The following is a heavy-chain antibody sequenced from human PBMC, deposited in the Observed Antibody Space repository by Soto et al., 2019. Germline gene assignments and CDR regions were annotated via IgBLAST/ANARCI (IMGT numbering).Heavy chain of an antibody. V-gene: IGHV1-24*01. CDR3: ATDFSAIAAAGVFDY. CDR2: FDPEDGET. J-gene: IGHJ4*02. Sequence: ASVKVSCKVSGYTLTELSMHCVLQSPLKGLEWMGGFDPEDGETIYAQKFQGRVTMTEDTSTDTAYMELSSLRSEDTAVYYCATDFSAIAAAGVFDYWGQGTLVTVSS. CDR1: GYTLTELS. D-gene: IGHD6-13*01.